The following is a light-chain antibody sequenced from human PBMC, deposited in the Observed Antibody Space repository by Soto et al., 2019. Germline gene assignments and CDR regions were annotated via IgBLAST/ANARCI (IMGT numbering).Light chain of an antibody. Sequence: IVLTQSPGTLSLSPGEGATLSCRASQSVGNNYLAWYQQKPGQAPRFLMYDASTRATGIPDRFSGSGSGTDFTLTISRLESEDFAVYYCQQYGRTPLTFGGGTKVDIK. J-gene: IGKJ4*01. CDR1: QSVGNNY. V-gene: IGKV3-20*01. CDR3: QQYGRTPLT. CDR2: DAS.